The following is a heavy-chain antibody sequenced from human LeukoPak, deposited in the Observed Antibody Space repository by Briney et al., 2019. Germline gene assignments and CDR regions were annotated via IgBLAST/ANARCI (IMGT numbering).Heavy chain of an antibody. CDR1: GFTFSSYA. V-gene: IGHV3-30*04. CDR3: ARVDV. D-gene: IGHD2-2*03. J-gene: IGHJ4*02. Sequence: GRSLRLSCAASGFTFSSYAMHWVRQAPGKGLEWVALISYDGSNKYYADSVKGRFTISRDNSKNTLYLQMNSLRAEDTAVYYCARVDVWGQGNLVTASS. CDR2: ISYDGSNK.